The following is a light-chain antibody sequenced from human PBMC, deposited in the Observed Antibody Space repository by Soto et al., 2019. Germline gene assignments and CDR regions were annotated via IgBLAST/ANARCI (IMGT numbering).Light chain of an antibody. J-gene: IGLJ1*01. CDR3: SSYTSSSNLYV. Sequence: QSALIQPASVSGSPGQSITISCTGTSSDVGGYNYVSWYQQHPGKAPKLMIYDVSNRPSGVSNRFSGSKSGNTASLTISGLQAEDEADYYCSSYTSSSNLYVFGTGTKVTVL. CDR2: DVS. CDR1: SSDVGGYNY. V-gene: IGLV2-14*01.